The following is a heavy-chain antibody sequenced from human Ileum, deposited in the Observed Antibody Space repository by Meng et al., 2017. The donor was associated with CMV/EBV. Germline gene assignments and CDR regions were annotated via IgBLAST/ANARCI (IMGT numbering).Heavy chain of an antibody. CDR1: FRDYA. CDR2: ISSDGSKK. V-gene: IGHV3-30*04. D-gene: IGHD6-19*01. Sequence: FRDYAMHWVRQAPGKGLEWVAVISSDGSKKFFADSVKGRLTISRDNAMTTLYLQMNSLRAEDTAVYYCARDLGDSGGWYGVAYYFDYWGQGTLVTVSS. J-gene: IGHJ4*02. CDR3: ARDLGDSGGWYGVAYYFDY.